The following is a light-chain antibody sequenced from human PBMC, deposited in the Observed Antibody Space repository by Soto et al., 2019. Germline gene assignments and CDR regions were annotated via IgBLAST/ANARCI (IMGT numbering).Light chain of an antibody. J-gene: IGKJ1*01. CDR2: QIS. V-gene: IGKV2-30*01. CDR1: QGLVYTDGNTY. Sequence: DVVMTQSPLSLPVILGQPASISCRSSQGLVYTDGNTYLTWFQQRPGQSPRRLLYQISKRDSGVPDRFSGSGSGTDFTLRISGVEAEDVGNYYYMQGTHWPWTLGQGTKVEIK. CDR3: MQGTHWPWT.